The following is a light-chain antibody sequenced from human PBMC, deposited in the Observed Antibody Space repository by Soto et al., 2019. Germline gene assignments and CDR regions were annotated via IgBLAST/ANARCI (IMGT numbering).Light chain of an antibody. CDR3: QSYDCSLSGVV. J-gene: IGLJ2*01. V-gene: IGLV1-40*01. CDR2: GNI. Sequence: QAVVTPPPSVSGAPGRRVSISCSGSSSNIWAGSDIHWYQQLPGTAPEPLFSGNINRPSWIPGRFSGSKSGTSASLAITGLQAEDEADYHCQSYDCSLSGVVFGGGTK. CDR1: SSNIWAGSD.